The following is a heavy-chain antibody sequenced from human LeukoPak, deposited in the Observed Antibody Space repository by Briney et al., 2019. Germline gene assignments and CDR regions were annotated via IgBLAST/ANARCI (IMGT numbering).Heavy chain of an antibody. J-gene: IGHJ5*02. CDR1: GGSMKNSF. CDR2: VSDTGIT. Sequence: PSETLSLTCSVSGGSMKNSFWSWIRQPPGKGLEWIGYVSDTGITNSNPSLKSRVTFSIDTSKDQFYLKLKSVTAADTALYFCARNRFQLSGACWLDPWGRGTLVTVSS. CDR3: ARNRFQLSGACWLDP. D-gene: IGHD2/OR15-2a*01. V-gene: IGHV4-59*01.